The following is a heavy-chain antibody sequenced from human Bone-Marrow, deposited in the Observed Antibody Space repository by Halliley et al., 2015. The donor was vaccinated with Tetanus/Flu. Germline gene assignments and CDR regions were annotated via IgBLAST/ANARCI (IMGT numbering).Heavy chain of an antibody. CDR2: ISYDGSNK. J-gene: IGHJ6*02. Sequence: ISYDGSNKDYADSVKGRFTISRDNSKNTLYLQMNSLRAEDTAVYYCAKKGRSGYYYYYAMDVWGQGTTVTVSS. D-gene: IGHD3-10*01. V-gene: IGHV3-30*18. CDR3: AKKGRSGYYYYYAMDV.